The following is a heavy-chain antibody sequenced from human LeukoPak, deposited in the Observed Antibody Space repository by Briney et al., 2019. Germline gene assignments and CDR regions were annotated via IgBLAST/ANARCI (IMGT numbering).Heavy chain of an antibody. Sequence: SETLSLTCTVSGGSLSNYYWSWIRQPPGKGLEWIGYIYYSGSTNYNPSLKSRVTISVDTSKNQFSLKLSSVTAADTAVYYCARGRGVRGGNFDYWGQGTLITVSS. CDR2: IYYSGST. D-gene: IGHD3-10*01. V-gene: IGHV4-59*01. CDR3: ARGRGVRGGNFDY. J-gene: IGHJ4*02. CDR1: GGSLSNYY.